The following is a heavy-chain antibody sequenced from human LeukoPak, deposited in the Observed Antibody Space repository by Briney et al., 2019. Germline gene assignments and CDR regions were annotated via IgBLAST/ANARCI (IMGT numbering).Heavy chain of an antibody. CDR2: LRGNGDT. CDR3: AKANWVSNADAVF. CDR1: GFSFSTYA. V-gene: IGHV3-23*01. Sequence: GGSLRLSCAASGFSFSTYAMSWVREAPARGLEWVSSLRGNGDTFYADSVKGRFTLSRDDFRNTVYLQLNNLRVEDTAVYFCAKANWVSNADAVFWGQGTVVTVSS. D-gene: IGHD1-1*01. J-gene: IGHJ4*02.